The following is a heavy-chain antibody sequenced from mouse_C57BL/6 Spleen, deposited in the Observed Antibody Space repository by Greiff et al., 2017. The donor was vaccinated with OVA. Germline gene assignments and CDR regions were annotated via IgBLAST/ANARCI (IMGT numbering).Heavy chain of an antibody. V-gene: IGHV1-69*01. CDR3: ARGGPLFAY. J-gene: IGHJ3*01. D-gene: IGHD3-3*01. Sequence: QVQLQQPGAELVMPGASVKLSCKASGYTFTSYWMHWVKQRPGQGLEWIGEIDPSDSYTNYNQKFKGKSTLTVDKSSSTAYMQLSSLTSEDSAVYYCARGGPLFAYWGQGTLVTVSA. CDR2: IDPSDSYT. CDR1: GYTFTSYW.